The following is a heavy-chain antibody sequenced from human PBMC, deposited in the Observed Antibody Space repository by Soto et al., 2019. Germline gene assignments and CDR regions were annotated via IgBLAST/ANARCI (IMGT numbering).Heavy chain of an antibody. Sequence: WVHHDTRKRLEWMGWINAGNGNTKYSQKFQGRVTITADESTSTGYMELRSLRSDDTAVYYCARDGALYDSSAYYFLYWGQGTLVPVSS. CDR2: INAGNGNT. D-gene: IGHD3-22*01. J-gene: IGHJ4*02. CDR3: ARDGALYDSSAYYFLY. V-gene: IGHV1-3*01.